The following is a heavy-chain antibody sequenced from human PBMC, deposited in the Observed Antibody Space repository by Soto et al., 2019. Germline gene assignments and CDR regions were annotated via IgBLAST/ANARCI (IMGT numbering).Heavy chain of an antibody. CDR2: ISGSGGST. V-gene: IGHV3-23*01. CDR1: GFTFSSYA. CDR3: AKVYGAGSGSYYNGDDY. Sequence: GGSLRLSCAASGFTFSSYAMSWVRQAPGKGLEWVSAISGSGGSTYYADSVKGRFTISRDNSKNTLYLQMNSLRAEDTAVYYCAKVYGAGSGSYYNGDDYWGQGTLVTVSS. J-gene: IGHJ4*02. D-gene: IGHD3-10*01.